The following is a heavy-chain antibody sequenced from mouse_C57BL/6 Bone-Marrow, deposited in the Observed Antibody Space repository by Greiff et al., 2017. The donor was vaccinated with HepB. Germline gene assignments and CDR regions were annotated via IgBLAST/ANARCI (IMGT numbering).Heavy chain of an antibody. D-gene: IGHD1-1*01. CDR1: GYTFTSYW. J-gene: IGHJ4*01. V-gene: IGHV1-64*01. Sequence: QVQLQQPGAELVKPGASVKLSCKASGYTFTSYWMHWVKQRPGQGLEWIGMIHPNSGSTNYNEKFKSKATLTVDKSSSTAYMQLSSLTSEDSAVYCCARSTTVVAHYYAMDYWGQGTSVTVSS. CDR3: ARSTTVVAHYYAMDY. CDR2: IHPNSGST.